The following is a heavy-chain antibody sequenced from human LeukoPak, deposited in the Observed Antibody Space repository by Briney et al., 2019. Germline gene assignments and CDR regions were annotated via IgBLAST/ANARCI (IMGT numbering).Heavy chain of an antibody. CDR2: IIPIFGTA. D-gene: IGHD4-11*01. CDR1: GGTFSSYA. J-gene: IGHJ4*02. Sequence: SVKVSCKASGGTFSSYAISWVRRAPGQGLEWMGGIIPIFGTANYAQKFQGRVTITTDESTSTAYMELSSLRSEDTAVYYCARDRSPYSYGAYYFDYWGQGTLVTVSS. V-gene: IGHV1-69*05. CDR3: ARDRSPYSYGAYYFDY.